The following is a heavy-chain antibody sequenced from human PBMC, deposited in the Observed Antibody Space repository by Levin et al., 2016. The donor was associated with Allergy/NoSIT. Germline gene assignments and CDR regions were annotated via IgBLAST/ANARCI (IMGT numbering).Heavy chain of an antibody. CDR2: ISGSGGST. D-gene: IGHD6-19*01. CDR1: GFTVSTNY. J-gene: IGHJ6*02. Sequence: GGSLRLSCAVSGFTVSTNYMSWVRQAPGKGLEWVSAISGSGGSTYYADSVKGRFTISRDNSKNTLYLQMNSLRAEDTAVYYCAKAMVLGQWLVQDWDYYYYGMDVWGQGTTVTVSS. CDR3: AKAMVLGQWLVQDWDYYYYGMDV. V-gene: IGHV3-23*01.